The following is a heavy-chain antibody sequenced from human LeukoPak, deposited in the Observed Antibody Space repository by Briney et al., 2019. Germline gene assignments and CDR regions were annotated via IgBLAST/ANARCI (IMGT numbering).Heavy chain of an antibody. D-gene: IGHD5-12*01. V-gene: IGHV3-30-3*01. Sequence: GGSLRLSCAASGFAFSTYALHWVRQAPGKGLEWVAVISYDGTNKYYADSVKGRFTISRDKSNNTLYLQMNSLRAEDTAVYYCARDRGAIGESGYDYFDYWGQGTLVTVSS. J-gene: IGHJ4*02. CDR1: GFAFSTYA. CDR3: ARDRGAIGESGYDYFDY. CDR2: ISYDGTNK.